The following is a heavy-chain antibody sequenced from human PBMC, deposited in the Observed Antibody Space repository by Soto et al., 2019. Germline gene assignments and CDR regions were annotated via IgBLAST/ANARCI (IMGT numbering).Heavy chain of an antibody. J-gene: IGHJ4*02. CDR1: GGSISSYY. V-gene: IGHV4-59*08. CDR3: ERHSVLWFGELSPFDY. Sequence: QVQLQESGPGLVKPSETLSLTCTVSGGSISSYYWSWIRQPPGKGLEWIGYIYYSGSTNYNPSLKSRVTISVDTSKNQFSLKLSSVTAADTAVYYCERHSVLWFGELSPFDYWGQGTLVTVSS. D-gene: IGHD3-10*01. CDR2: IYYSGST.